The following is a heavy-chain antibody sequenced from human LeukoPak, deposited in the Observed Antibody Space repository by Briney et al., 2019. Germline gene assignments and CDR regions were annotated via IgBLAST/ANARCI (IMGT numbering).Heavy chain of an antibody. CDR2: ISYHGSDK. CDR1: GFTFSNYA. V-gene: IGHV3-30*18. CDR3: AKDRYVPVAGT. J-gene: IGHJ4*02. D-gene: IGHD6-19*01. Sequence: GGSLRLSCAASGFTFSNYAMHWVRQAPGKGLEWVAVISYHGSDKYYADSVQGRFTISRDNSKNTLYLQMNSLRAEDTAVYYCAKDRYVPVAGTWGQGTLVTVSS.